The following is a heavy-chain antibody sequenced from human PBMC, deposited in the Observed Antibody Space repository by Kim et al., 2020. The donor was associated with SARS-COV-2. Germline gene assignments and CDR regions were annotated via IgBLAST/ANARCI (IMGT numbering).Heavy chain of an antibody. CDR3: ARPLWLDGDSLELFDY. CDR2: IYPGDSDT. Sequence: GESLKISCKGSGYSFTSYWIGWVRQMPGKGLEWMGIIYPGDSDTRYSPSFQGQVTISADKSISTAYLQWSSLKASDTAMYYCARPLWLDGDSLELFDYWGQGTLVTVSS. D-gene: IGHD4-17*01. V-gene: IGHV5-51*01. CDR1: GYSFTSYW. J-gene: IGHJ4*02.